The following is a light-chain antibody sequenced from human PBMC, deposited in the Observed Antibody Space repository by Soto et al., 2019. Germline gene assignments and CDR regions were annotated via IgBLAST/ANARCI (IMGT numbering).Light chain of an antibody. CDR2: GAF. V-gene: IGKV3-20*01. J-gene: IGKJ1*01. CDR3: QYYGNSPLT. Sequence: EIVLTQSPGTLSLSTGERATLXXRASQSISASSLAWYRQKPGQAPRXXIYGAFNRATGIPDRFSGGGSGTDFTLTITRLEPEDFAVYYCQYYGNSPLTFGQGTKVDIK. CDR1: QSISASS.